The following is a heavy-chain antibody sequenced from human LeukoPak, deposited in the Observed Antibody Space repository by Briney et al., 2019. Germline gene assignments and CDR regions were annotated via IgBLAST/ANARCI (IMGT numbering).Heavy chain of an antibody. CDR3: ARCYGDSQPNDYYFDY. CDR1: GFTFSSYW. V-gene: IGHV3-7*01. Sequence: PGGSLRLSCAASGFTFSSYWMSWVRQAPGKGLEWVANIKQDGSEKYYVGSVKGRFTISRDNAKNSLYLQMNSLRAEDTAVYYCARCYGDSQPNDYYFDYWGQGTLVTVSS. J-gene: IGHJ4*02. CDR2: IKQDGSEK. D-gene: IGHD4-17*01.